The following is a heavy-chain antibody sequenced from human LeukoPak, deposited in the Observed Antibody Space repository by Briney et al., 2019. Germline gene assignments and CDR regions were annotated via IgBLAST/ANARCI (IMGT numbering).Heavy chain of an antibody. J-gene: IGHJ6*02. D-gene: IGHD3-16*01. CDR1: GGSISSYY. CDR3: ARDSSYDYVWGSYYYYGMDV. Sequence: PSETLSLTCIVSGGSISSYYWSWIRRPPGKGLEWIGHIYYSGSTNYNPSLKSRVIISVDTSRNQFSLKLSSVTAADTAMYYCARDSSYDYVWGSYYYYGMDVWGQGTTVTVSS. V-gene: IGHV4-59*01. CDR2: IYYSGST.